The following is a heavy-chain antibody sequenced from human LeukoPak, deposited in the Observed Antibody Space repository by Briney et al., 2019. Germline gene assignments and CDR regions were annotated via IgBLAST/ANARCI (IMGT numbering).Heavy chain of an antibody. V-gene: IGHV3-30*03. Sequence: GGSLRLSCAASGFTFSSYGMHWVRQAPGKGLEWVAVISYDGSNKYYADSVKGRFTISRDNSKNTLYLQMNSLRAEDTAVYYCARVWRYCSSTSCYVNYYYGMDVWGQGTTVTVSS. CDR2: ISYDGSNK. CDR3: ARVWRYCSSTSCYVNYYYGMDV. CDR1: GFTFSSYG. D-gene: IGHD2-2*01. J-gene: IGHJ6*02.